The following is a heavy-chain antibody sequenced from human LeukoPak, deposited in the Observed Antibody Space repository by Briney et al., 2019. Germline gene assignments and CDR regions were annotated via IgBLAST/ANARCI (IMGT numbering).Heavy chain of an antibody. J-gene: IGHJ4*02. Sequence: GGSLRLSCAASGFTVSSNYMSWVRQAPGKGLEWVSVFYSGGSTYYADSVKGRFAISRDNSKSTLYLQMNSLRAEDTAVYYCARQLWFGELLIDYWGQGTLVTVSS. CDR1: GFTVSSNY. D-gene: IGHD3-10*01. CDR2: FYSGGST. CDR3: ARQLWFGELLIDY. V-gene: IGHV3-66*04.